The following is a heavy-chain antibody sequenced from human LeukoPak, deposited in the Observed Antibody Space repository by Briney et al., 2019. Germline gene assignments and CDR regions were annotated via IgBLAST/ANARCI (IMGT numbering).Heavy chain of an antibody. CDR1: GGTFTSYA. Sequence: SVKVSCXTSGGTFTSYAITWVRQAPGQGLEWMGKIIPISGTTNYAQKFQGRVTFTADESTSTAYMELSSLRSEDTALYYCARKLRLGGNWFDPWGQGTLVTVSS. CDR2: IIPISGTT. CDR3: ARKLRLGGNWFDP. D-gene: IGHD1-26*01. J-gene: IGHJ5*02. V-gene: IGHV1-69*13.